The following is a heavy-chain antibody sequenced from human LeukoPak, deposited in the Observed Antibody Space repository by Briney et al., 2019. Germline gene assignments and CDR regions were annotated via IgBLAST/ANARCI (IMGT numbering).Heavy chain of an antibody. V-gene: IGHV3-74*01. CDR1: GFSFSSYW. CDR3: ARDLITIFGVATGGLDY. Sequence: QPGGSLRLSCAASGFSFSSYWMHWVRQAPGKGLVWVARIKSDGSSTDHADYVKGRFTISRDNAKNTLYLQMNSLRAEDTAVYYCARDLITIFGVATGGLDYWGQGTLVTVSS. CDR2: IKSDGSST. J-gene: IGHJ4*02. D-gene: IGHD3-3*01.